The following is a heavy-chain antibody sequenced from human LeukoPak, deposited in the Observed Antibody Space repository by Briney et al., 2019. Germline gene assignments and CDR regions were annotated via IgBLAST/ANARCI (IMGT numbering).Heavy chain of an antibody. CDR2: IKEDGTEK. D-gene: IGHD4-17*01. CDR3: ARDPLNGALDY. CDR1: VFAFSTSW. J-gene: IGHJ4*02. Sequence: GGSLRLSCAASVFAFSTSWMSWVRQTPGKGLEWVADIKEDGTEKDYVDSVKGRFTVSRDNAENSLYLQMNSLRVDDTAVYYWARDPLNGALDYWGQGTLVTVSS. V-gene: IGHV3-7*01.